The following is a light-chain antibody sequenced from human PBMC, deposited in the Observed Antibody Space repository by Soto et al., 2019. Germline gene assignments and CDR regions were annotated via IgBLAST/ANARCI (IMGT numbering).Light chain of an antibody. Sequence: SYELTQPPSVSVSPGQTASITCSGDKLGNKYACWYQHKPGQSPVLVIYQNNKRPSGIPERLSGSNSGNTATLTISGTQAMDEADYYCQAWDSSTVVFGGGTQLTVL. CDR2: QNN. CDR3: QAWDSSTVV. J-gene: IGLJ3*02. V-gene: IGLV3-1*01. CDR1: KLGNKY.